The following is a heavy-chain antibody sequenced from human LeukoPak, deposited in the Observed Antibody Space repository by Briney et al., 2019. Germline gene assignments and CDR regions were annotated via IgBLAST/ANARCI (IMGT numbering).Heavy chain of an antibody. V-gene: IGHV4-4*07. CDR2: IFTSGST. Sequence: PSETLSLTCTVSGGSISSYYWGWIRQPAGKGLEWIGRIFTSGSTNYNASLKSRVSMSVDTSKNQFSLKLSSVTAADTAVFYCARENSGSYREFDYWGQGTLVTVSS. D-gene: IGHD1-26*01. CDR1: GGSISSYY. J-gene: IGHJ4*02. CDR3: ARENSGSYREFDY.